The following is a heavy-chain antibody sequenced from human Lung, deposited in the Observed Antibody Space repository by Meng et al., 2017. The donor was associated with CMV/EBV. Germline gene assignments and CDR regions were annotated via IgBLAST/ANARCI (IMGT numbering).Heavy chain of an antibody. V-gene: IGHV3-21*01. CDR1: STYI. CDR2: ITSDGSHT. J-gene: IGHJ4*02. Sequence: STYIMKWVHQAPGKRPEWVSSITSDGSHTCYADSVKGLLTIVRVNAKNSLYLQMRSLRVDDTDVYYCARNHRPVYRYYDCLCSPIEYWGQGTLVTVSS. D-gene: IGHD3-9*01. CDR3: ARNHRPVYRYYDCLCSPIEY.